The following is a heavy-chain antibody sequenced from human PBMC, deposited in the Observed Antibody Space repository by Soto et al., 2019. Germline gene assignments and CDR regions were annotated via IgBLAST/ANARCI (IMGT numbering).Heavy chain of an antibody. CDR1: GVSISSGSYY. Sequence: PSETLSLTCAVSGVSISSGSYYWAWIRQPPGKGLEWIGHIYNTGTTYFNPSLRSRLSMSSDTSKNHFSLNLTSVTAADTAVYYCARLNGYCVSTGCHGYYGMDVWGQGTTVS. V-gene: IGHV4-30-4*01. J-gene: IGHJ6*02. CDR2: IYNTGTT. D-gene: IGHD2-2*03. CDR3: ARLNGYCVSTGCHGYYGMDV.